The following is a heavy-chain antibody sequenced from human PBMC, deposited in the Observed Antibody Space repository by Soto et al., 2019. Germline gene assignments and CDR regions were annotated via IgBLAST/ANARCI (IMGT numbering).Heavy chain of an antibody. Sequence: ASVKVSCKASGYTFTSYGISWVRQAPGQGLEWMGWISAYNGNTNYAQKLQGRVTMTTDTSTSKAYMELRSLRSDDTAVYYCARDRWAPYSYGSNYYYGMDVWGQGTTVTVSS. V-gene: IGHV1-18*01. CDR1: GYTFTSYG. CDR2: ISAYNGNT. J-gene: IGHJ6*02. D-gene: IGHD5-18*01. CDR3: ARDRWAPYSYGSNYYYGMDV.